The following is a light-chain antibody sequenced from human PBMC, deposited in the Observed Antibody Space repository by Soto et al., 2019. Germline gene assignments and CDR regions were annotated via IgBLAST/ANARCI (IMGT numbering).Light chain of an antibody. CDR1: SSDVGGYNY. V-gene: IGLV2-14*01. CDR2: DVS. J-gene: IGLJ1*01. Sequence: SALTQPASVSGSPGQSITISCTGTSSDVGGYNYVSWYQQHPGKAPKLMIYDVSDRPSGVSNRFSGSKSGNTASLTISGLQAEDEADYYCSSYTSGFYVFGTGTKVTVL. CDR3: SSYTSGFYV.